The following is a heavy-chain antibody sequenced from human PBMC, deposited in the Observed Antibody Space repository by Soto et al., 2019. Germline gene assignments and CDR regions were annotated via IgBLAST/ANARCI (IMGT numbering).Heavy chain of an antibody. D-gene: IGHD4-17*01. J-gene: IGHJ5*02. CDR2: IYSGGST. Sequence: GGSLRLSCAASGFTVSSNYMSWVRQAPGKGLEWVSVIYSGGSTYYADSVKGRFTISRHNSKNTLYLQMNSLRAEDTAVYYCARVLTTVTTWFDPWGQGTLVTVSS. CDR3: ARVLTTVTTWFDP. V-gene: IGHV3-53*04. CDR1: GFTVSSNY.